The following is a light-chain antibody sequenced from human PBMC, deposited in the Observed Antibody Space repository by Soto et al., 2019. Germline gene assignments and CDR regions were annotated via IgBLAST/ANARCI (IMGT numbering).Light chain of an antibody. J-gene: IGKJ1*01. V-gene: IGKV3-20*01. CDR2: GAS. CDR3: QQYDSSPRT. Sequence: EIVLTQSPGTLSLSPGERATLSCRASQSVSSSFLAWYQQKPGQAPRLLIYGASSRATGIPDRFSGSGSGKDFTLTISRLEPEDLAVYYCQQYDSSPRTFGQGTKVEIQ. CDR1: QSVSSSF.